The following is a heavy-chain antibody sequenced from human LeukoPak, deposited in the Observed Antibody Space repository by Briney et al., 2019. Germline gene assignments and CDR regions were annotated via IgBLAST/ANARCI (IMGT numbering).Heavy chain of an antibody. Sequence: ASVKVSCKVSGYTLTELSMHWVRQAPGKGLEWMGGFDPEDGETIYAQKFQGRVTMTEDTSTDTAYMELSSLRSEDTAVYFCALQWLEDTTLDYWGQGTLVTVSA. CDR2: FDPEDGET. CDR1: GYTLTELS. J-gene: IGHJ4*02. V-gene: IGHV1-24*01. D-gene: IGHD6-19*01. CDR3: ALQWLEDTTLDY.